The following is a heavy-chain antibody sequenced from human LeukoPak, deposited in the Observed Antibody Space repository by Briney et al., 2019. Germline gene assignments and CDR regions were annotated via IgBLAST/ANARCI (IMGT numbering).Heavy chain of an antibody. V-gene: IGHV4-38-2*02. Sequence: SETLSLTCAVSGYSIISGYHWAWIRQPPGKGLEWIGGIYYGGTNYNPSLRGRVTILMDTSKNQFSLELSSVTASDTAVYFCARDDYSNYGHYWGQGKLVTVSS. CDR3: ARDDYSNYGHY. CDR1: GYSIISGYH. CDR2: IYYGGT. J-gene: IGHJ4*02. D-gene: IGHD4-11*01.